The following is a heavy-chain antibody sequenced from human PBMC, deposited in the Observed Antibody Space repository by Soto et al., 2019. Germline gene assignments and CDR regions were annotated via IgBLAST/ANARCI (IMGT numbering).Heavy chain of an antibody. J-gene: IGHJ4*02. CDR2: INHSGST. CDR3: ARGRTMFRGVILN. Sequence: QVQLQQWGAGLLKPSETLSLTCAVYGGSFSGYYWSWIRQPPGKGLEWIGEINHSGSTNYNPSLKSRVTISVDTSKNQFSLKLSSVTAADTAVYYCARGRTMFRGVILNWGQGTLVTVSS. V-gene: IGHV4-34*01. D-gene: IGHD3-10*01. CDR1: GGSFSGYY.